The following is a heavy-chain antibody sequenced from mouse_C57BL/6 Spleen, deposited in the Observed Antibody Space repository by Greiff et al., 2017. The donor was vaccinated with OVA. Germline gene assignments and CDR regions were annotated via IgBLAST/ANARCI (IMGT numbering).Heavy chain of an antibody. CDR1: EYEFPSHD. CDR3: ARHELGRGAY. Sequence: PVVASGGGFVPPGESLQLSCESNEYEFPSHDMSWVRKTPEKRLELVAAINSDGGSTYYPDTMERRFIISRDNTKKTLYLQMSSLRSEDTALYYCARHELGRGAYWGQGTLVTVSA. CDR2: INSDGGST. V-gene: IGHV5-2*01. J-gene: IGHJ3*01. D-gene: IGHD4-1*01.